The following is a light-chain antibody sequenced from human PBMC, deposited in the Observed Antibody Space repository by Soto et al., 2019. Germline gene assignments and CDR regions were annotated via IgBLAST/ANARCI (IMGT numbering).Light chain of an antibody. Sequence: QSALTQPASVSGSPGQSMTISCTGTSSDVGGYNYVSWYQQHPGKAPKLMIYDVSNRPSGVSNRFSGSKSGNTASLTISGLQAEDEADYYCSSYTSSSTPLFFGTGTKVTVL. CDR1: SSDVGGYNY. CDR3: SSYTSSSTPLF. CDR2: DVS. J-gene: IGLJ1*01. V-gene: IGLV2-14*01.